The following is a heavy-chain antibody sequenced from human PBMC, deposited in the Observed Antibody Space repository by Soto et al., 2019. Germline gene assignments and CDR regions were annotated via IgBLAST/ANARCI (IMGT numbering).Heavy chain of an antibody. CDR3: ARFHCSGSSCYSARSDNWFDP. CDR1: GGSVSSGSYY. CDR2: IYYSGST. J-gene: IGHJ5*02. V-gene: IGHV4-61*01. D-gene: IGHD2-15*01. Sequence: PSETLSLTCTVSGGSVSSGSYYWTWIRQPPGKGLEWIGYIYYSGSTNYNPSLKSRVTISVDTSKNQFSLKLSSVTAADTAVYYCARFHCSGSSCYSARSDNWFDPWGKGTLVTVSS.